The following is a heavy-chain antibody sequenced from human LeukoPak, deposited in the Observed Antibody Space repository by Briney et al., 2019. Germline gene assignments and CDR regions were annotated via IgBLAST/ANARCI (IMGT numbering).Heavy chain of an antibody. CDR1: GFSFSVYA. V-gene: IGHV3-23*01. CDR3: PKPISGGLAVTADWFHP. CDR2: INANSGTT. J-gene: IGHJ5*01. D-gene: IGHD6-19*01. Sequence: GGSLRLSCTASGFSFSVYAMIWLRQPPGKGLEWVSTINANSGTTSYAASVRGRFTISRDNSKNTLYLQLNTLRADDTATYYCPKPISGGLAVTADWFHPWGQGTLVVVSS.